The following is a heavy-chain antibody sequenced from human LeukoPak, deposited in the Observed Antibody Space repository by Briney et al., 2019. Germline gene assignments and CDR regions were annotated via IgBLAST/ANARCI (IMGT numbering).Heavy chain of an antibody. V-gene: IGHV3-7*04. J-gene: IGHJ3*02. Sequence: GGSLRLSCAASGFTFNNYWMSSVRQAPGKGLEWVANIKPDGSEKYYVDSVKGRFASSRDNAKNSLYVQMNSLRAEDTDVYYCVRGGGAFDIGGQGTMVTVSS. CDR1: GFTFNNYW. CDR2: IKPDGSEK. D-gene: IGHD3-16*01. CDR3: VRGGGAFDI.